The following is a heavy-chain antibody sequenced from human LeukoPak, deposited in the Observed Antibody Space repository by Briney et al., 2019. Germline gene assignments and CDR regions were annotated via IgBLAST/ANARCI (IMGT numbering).Heavy chain of an antibody. D-gene: IGHD3-22*01. V-gene: IGHV4-39*01. Sequence: PSETLSLTCTVSDGSISSSTHYWGWIRQPPGKGLEWIGNIYYSGSTYYNPSLKSRVTISVDTSKNQFSLKLSSVTAADTAVYYCARRESYDSRGNDAFDIWGQGTMVTVSS. CDR1: DGSISSSTHY. J-gene: IGHJ3*02. CDR3: ARRESYDSRGNDAFDI. CDR2: IYYSGST.